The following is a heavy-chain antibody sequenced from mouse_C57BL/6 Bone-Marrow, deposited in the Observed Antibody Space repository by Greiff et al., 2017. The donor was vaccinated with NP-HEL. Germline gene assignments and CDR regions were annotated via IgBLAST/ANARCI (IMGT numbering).Heavy chain of an antibody. CDR1: GFTFSSYT. Sequence: DVMLVESGGGLVKPGGSLKLSCAASGFTFSSYTMSWVRQTPETRLEWVATISGGGGNTYYPDSVKGRFTISSDNAKNTLYLQMSRLRSEDTAFYYCARHIAYYYVSSFPYYFDYWGQGTTLTVSS. V-gene: IGHV5-9*01. J-gene: IGHJ2*01. CDR3: ARHIAYYYVSSFPYYFDY. D-gene: IGHD1-1*01. CDR2: ISGGGGNT.